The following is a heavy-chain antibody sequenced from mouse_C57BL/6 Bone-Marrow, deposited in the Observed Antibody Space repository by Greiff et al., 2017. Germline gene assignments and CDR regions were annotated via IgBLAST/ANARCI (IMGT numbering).Heavy chain of an antibody. V-gene: IGHV1-72*01. D-gene: IGHD2-13*01. Sequence: QVQLQQPGAELVKPGASVKLSCKASGYTFTSYWMHWVKQRPGRGLEWIGRIDPNSGGTKYNEKFKSKATLTVDKPSSTAYMQLSILTSKDSAVYYCARWGLSSSYYAMDYWGQGTSVTVSS. J-gene: IGHJ4*01. CDR1: GYTFTSYW. CDR3: ARWGLSSSYYAMDY. CDR2: IDPNSGGT.